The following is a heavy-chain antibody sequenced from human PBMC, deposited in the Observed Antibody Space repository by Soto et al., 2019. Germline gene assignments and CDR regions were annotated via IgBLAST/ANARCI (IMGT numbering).Heavy chain of an antibody. CDR2: IYHTGSS. J-gene: IGHJ4*02. CDR1: GYSSNSDYY. CDR3: ARGFIENYYDSSGYFPFDS. Sequence: PXETLSLTCTVSGYSSNSDYYWGWIRQPPVKGLEWIGSIYHTGSSYYNPSLKSRLTITVDTSKNHFSLKLSSVTAADTAVYYCARGFIENYYDSSGYFPFDSWGQGTLVTVSS. D-gene: IGHD3-22*01. V-gene: IGHV4-38-2*02.